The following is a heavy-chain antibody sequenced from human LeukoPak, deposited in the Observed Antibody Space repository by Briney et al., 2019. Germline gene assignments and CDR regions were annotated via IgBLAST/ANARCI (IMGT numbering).Heavy chain of an antibody. Sequence: SETLSLTCTVSGGSISSGGYYWSWIRQPPGKGLEWIGYIYHSGSTYYNPSLKSRVTISVDRSKNQISLKLSSVTAADTAVYYCARDEDETYFDYWGQGTLVTVSS. CDR3: ARDEDETYFDY. D-gene: IGHD2-21*01. V-gene: IGHV4-30-2*01. CDR2: IYHSGST. J-gene: IGHJ4*02. CDR1: GGSISSGGYY.